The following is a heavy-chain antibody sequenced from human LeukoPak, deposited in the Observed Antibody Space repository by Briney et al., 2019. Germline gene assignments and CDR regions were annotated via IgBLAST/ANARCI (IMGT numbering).Heavy chain of an antibody. CDR3: ARATVRGVITPFFDY. V-gene: IGHV1-24*01. J-gene: IGHJ4*02. D-gene: IGHD3-10*01. CDR2: FDPEDGET. Sequence: ASVKVSCKVSGYTLTELSMHWVRQAPGKGLEWMGGFDPEDGETIYAQKFQGRVTITRDTSASTAYMELSSLRSEDTAVYYCARATVRGVITPFFDYWGQGTLVTVSS. CDR1: GYTLTELS.